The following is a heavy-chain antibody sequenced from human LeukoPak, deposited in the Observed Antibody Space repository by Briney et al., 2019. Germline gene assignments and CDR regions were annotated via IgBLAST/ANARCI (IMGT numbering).Heavy chain of an antibody. CDR2: IYDSGST. V-gene: IGHV4-59*08. CDR1: SGSISSYF. Sequence: SETLSLTCTVSSGSISSYFWSWIRQPPGKGLERIGYIYDSGSTNYNPSLKSRVTISVDTSKNQFPLKLSSVTAADTAVYYCARQATLFIAAAVDYWGQGTLVTVSS. J-gene: IGHJ4*02. CDR3: ARQATLFIAAAVDY. D-gene: IGHD6-13*01.